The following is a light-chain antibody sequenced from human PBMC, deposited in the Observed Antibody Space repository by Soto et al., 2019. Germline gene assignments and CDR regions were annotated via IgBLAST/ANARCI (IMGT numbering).Light chain of an antibody. V-gene: IGLV2-23*02. J-gene: IGLJ3*02. Sequence: QSALTQPASVSGSPGQSITISCTGTSSDVGSYNFVSWYQQHPGKAPKLIIYEVSKWPSGVSNRFSGSKSGNTASLTISGLQAEDEGDSYCCSYAGRSTWVFGGGTKLTVL. CDR3: CSYAGRSTWV. CDR1: SSDVGSYNF. CDR2: EVS.